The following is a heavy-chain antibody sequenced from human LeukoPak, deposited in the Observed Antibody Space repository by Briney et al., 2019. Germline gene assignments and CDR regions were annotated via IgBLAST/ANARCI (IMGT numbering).Heavy chain of an antibody. J-gene: IGHJ3*02. D-gene: IGHD2-2*02. CDR2: ISSSSSYI. V-gene: IGHV3-21*01. CDR3: ARSYPHCSSTSCYNDAFDI. Sequence: PGGSLRLSCAASGFTFSSYSMNWVRQAPGKGLEWVSSISSSSSYIYYADSVKGRFTISRDNAKNSLYLQMNSLRAEDTAVYYCARSYPHCSSTSCYNDAFDIWGQGTMVTVSS. CDR1: GFTFSSYS.